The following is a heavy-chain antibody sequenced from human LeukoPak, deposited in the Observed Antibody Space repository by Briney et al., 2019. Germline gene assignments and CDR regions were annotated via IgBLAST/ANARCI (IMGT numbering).Heavy chain of an antibody. CDR2: ISSSGSTI. CDR3: ARAGTYYYDSSGYCGY. Sequence: GGSLRLSCAVSGFTFSDYYMSWIRQAPGKGLEWVSYISSSGSTIYYADSVKGRFTISRDNAKNSLYLQMNSLRAEDTAVYYCARAGTYYYDSSGYCGYWGQGTLVTVSS. V-gene: IGHV3-11*01. CDR1: GFTFSDYY. D-gene: IGHD3-22*01. J-gene: IGHJ4*02.